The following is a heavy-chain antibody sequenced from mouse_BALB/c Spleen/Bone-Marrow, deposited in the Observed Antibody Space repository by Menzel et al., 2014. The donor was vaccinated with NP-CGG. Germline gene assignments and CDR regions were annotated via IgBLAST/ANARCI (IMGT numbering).Heavy chain of an antibody. V-gene: IGHV5-6*02. CDR1: GFTFSSYG. Sequence: EVMLVESGGDLVKPGGSLKLSCVASGFTFSSYGMSWVRQTPDKRLEWVATISSGGSSTYYPASVKRRFTISRDNAKSTLYLQMSSLNSEDTAMYYCTRRPLQANSYFDCWGQGTTLTVSS. CDR3: TRRPLQANSYFDC. J-gene: IGHJ2*01. D-gene: IGHD3-2*02. CDR2: ISSGGSST.